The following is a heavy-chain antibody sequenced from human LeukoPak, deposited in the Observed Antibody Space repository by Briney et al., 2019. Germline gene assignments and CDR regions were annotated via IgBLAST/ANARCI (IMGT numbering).Heavy chain of an antibody. D-gene: IGHD1-26*01. Sequence: GGSLRLSCAASGFTFTSYSVNWVRQAPGKGLEWVSTISGGGGSTYYADSVKGRFTISRDNSKNTLYLQVSSLRAEDTAVYYCAKGGKWDVTPFDYWGQGTLVTVSS. CDR3: AKGGKWDVTPFDY. CDR1: GFTFTSYS. CDR2: ISGGGGST. J-gene: IGHJ4*02. V-gene: IGHV3-23*01.